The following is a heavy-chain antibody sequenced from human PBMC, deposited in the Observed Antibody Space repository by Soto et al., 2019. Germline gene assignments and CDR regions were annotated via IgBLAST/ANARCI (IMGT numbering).Heavy chain of an antibody. V-gene: IGHV4-38-2*01. D-gene: IGHD6-19*01. Sequence: PSETLSLTCGVSGFSISSGFYWGGVRQPPGKGLEWIATIYHGGSTFYNPALKSRVTISVDTSKNQFSLRLSSVTAADTALYYCARVDRSGWTPNFFDCWGQGTLVTVSS. CDR2: IYHGGST. CDR3: ARVDRSGWTPNFFDC. CDR1: GFSISSGFY. J-gene: IGHJ4*02.